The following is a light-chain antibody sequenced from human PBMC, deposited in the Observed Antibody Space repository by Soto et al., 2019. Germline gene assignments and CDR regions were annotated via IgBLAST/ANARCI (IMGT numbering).Light chain of an antibody. CDR2: EAS. J-gene: IGKJ3*01. CDR1: PGISTF. V-gene: IGKV1-9*01. Sequence: DVQLTQSPSFLSASVGDRVTITCRASPGISTFLAWYQQKPGKAPNLLIYEASTLQTGVPSRFSGSGSGTEFTLTISSLQPDDFATYYCQQLNSYSFTFGPGTKVDIK. CDR3: QQLNSYSFT.